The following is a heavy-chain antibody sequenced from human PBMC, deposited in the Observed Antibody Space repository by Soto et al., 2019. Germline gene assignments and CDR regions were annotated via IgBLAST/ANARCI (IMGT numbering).Heavy chain of an antibody. Sequence: ASVKVSCKASGYTFTSYGISWVRQAPGQGLEWMGWISAYNGNTNYAQKLQGRVTMTTDTSTSTAYMELRSLRSDDTAVYYCASGPLQDSSGYSDYWGQGTLVTVSS. D-gene: IGHD3-22*01. CDR1: GYTFTSYG. CDR3: ASGPLQDSSGYSDY. CDR2: ISAYNGNT. V-gene: IGHV1-18*04. J-gene: IGHJ4*02.